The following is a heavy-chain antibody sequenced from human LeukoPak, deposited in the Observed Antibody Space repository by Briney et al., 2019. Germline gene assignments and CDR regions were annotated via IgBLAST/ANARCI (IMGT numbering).Heavy chain of an antibody. CDR3: AGIPGVSGWPFDY. D-gene: IGHD6-19*01. V-gene: IGHV4-59*01. J-gene: IGHJ4*02. CDR1: DGSINSDF. CDR2: IRYSGRT. Sequence: SETLPLTCTASDGSINSDFWTWIRQPPGKGLEWIGYIRYSGRTSYNPSLKSRVTISIDTSKNLFSLKLRSVTTADTAIYYCAGIPGVSGWPFDYWGQGTLVTVSS.